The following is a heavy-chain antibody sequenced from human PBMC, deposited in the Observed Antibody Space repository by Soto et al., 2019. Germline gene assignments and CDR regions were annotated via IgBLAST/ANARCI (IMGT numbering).Heavy chain of an antibody. Sequence: QVQLVQSGAEVKKPGSSVKVSCKASGGTFSSYPVAWVRQAPGQGLEWMGGIIPIFGKVNSAQKFQGRVTITADESTSTAYMELSSLTSEDTAVYYWARPRTVATTKGYDYWGQGTLVTVSS. CDR2: IIPIFGKV. CDR1: GGTFSSYP. V-gene: IGHV1-69*01. CDR3: ARPRTVATTKGYDY. D-gene: IGHD1-1*01. J-gene: IGHJ4*02.